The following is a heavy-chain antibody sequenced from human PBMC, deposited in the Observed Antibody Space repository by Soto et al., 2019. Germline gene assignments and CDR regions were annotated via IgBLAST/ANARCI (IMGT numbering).Heavy chain of an antibody. V-gene: IGHV4-31*03. CDR3: ARAYYGSGDVWFDP. J-gene: IGHJ5*02. Sequence: ASETLSLTCTVSGGSISSGGYYWSWIRQHPGKGLEWIGYIYYSGSTYYNPSLKSRVTISVDTSKNQFSLKLSSVTAADTAVYYCARAYYGSGDVWFDPWGQGTLVTAPQ. D-gene: IGHD3-10*01. CDR2: IYYSGST. CDR1: GGSISSGGYY.